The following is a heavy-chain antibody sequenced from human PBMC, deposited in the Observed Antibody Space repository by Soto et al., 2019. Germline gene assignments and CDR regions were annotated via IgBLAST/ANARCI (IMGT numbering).Heavy chain of an antibody. CDR2: ISYDGSNK. Sequence: GGSLRLSCAASGFTFSSYGMHWVRQAPGKGLEWVAVISYDGSNKYYADSVKGRFTISRDNSKNTLYLQMNSLRAEDTAVYYCAKVGSGGNWFDPWGQGTLVTVSS. J-gene: IGHJ5*02. D-gene: IGHD2-15*01. V-gene: IGHV3-30*18. CDR3: AKVGSGGNWFDP. CDR1: GFTFSSYG.